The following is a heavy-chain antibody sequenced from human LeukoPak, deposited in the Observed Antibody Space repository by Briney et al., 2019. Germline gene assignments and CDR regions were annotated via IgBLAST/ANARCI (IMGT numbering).Heavy chain of an antibody. CDR1: GFIFDDNTD. CDR3: AKGETGTGFFDY. CDR2: ISWRTSSI. D-gene: IGHD1/OR15-1a*01. Sequence: GGSLRLSCAASGFIFDDNTDMQWVRQAPGKGLEWVSAISWRTSSIGYADSVKGRFTISGDNAKKSLYLQMNSLRAEDTALYYCAKGETGTGFFDYWGQGTLVTVSA. V-gene: IGHV3-9*01. J-gene: IGHJ4*02.